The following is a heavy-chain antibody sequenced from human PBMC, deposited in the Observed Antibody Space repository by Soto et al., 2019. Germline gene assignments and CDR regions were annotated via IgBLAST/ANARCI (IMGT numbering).Heavy chain of an antibody. Sequence: QVQLVQSGDEMKKPGASVRVSCKASGYIFVSYGIAWVRQAPGQGLEWMGWISPYTGDTNSASKVQGRLTMTTDTTPTTAHMELRSLTSDDTAVYYCAVVDNYVPPTPQDVWGQGTTVTVSS. D-gene: IGHD3-16*01. V-gene: IGHV1-18*01. CDR2: ISPYTGDT. CDR3: AVVDNYVPPTPQDV. J-gene: IGHJ6*02. CDR1: GYIFVSYG.